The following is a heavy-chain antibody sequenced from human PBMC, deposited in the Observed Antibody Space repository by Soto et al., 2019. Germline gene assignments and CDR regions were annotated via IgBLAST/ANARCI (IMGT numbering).Heavy chain of an antibody. Sequence: PSETLSLTCTVSGDSMSSSNWWNWVRQPPGKGLEWIGEAHHSGRTNYNPSLKSRVTISVDRSQNLFSLKLSSVTAADTAVYYCARVYVWNCISTSCPFDYWGQGTLVTVSS. CDR3: ARVYVWNCISTSCPFDY. V-gene: IGHV4-4*02. CDR1: GDSMSSSNW. CDR2: AHHSGRT. D-gene: IGHD2-2*01. J-gene: IGHJ4*02.